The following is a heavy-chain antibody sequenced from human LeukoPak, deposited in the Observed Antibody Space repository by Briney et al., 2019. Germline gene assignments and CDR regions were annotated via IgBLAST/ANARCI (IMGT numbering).Heavy chain of an antibody. J-gene: IGHJ4*02. CDR2: IYYSGST. D-gene: IGHD2-2*01. Sequence: SSETLSLTCTVSGGSISSSSYYWGWIRQPPGKGLEWIGSIYYSGSTYYNPSLKSRVTISVDTSKNQFSLKLSSVTAADTAVYYCARDWTPAAMSLGYWGQGTLVTVSS. V-gene: IGHV4-39*07. CDR1: GGSISSSSYY. CDR3: ARDWTPAAMSLGY.